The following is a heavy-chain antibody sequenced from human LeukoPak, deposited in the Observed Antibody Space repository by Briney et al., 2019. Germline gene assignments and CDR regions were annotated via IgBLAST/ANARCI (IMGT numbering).Heavy chain of an antibody. CDR1: GFSLTTYP. D-gene: IGHD1-26*01. CDR3: AKGGKWDVTPFDY. CDR2: IGPDGGGI. V-gene: IGHV3-23*01. J-gene: IGHJ4*02. Sequence: GGSLRLSCSASGFSLTTYPMAWVRQAAGKGLEWVSVIGPDGGGIQYVDSVKGRFTISRDTSKNTLYLQMNSLRAEDTAVYYCAKGGKWDVTPFDYWGQGTLVTVSS.